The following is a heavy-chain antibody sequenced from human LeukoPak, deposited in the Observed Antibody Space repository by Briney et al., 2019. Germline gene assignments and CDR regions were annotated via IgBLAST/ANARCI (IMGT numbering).Heavy chain of an antibody. CDR2: ISSSSSYT. D-gene: IGHD6-19*01. J-gene: IGHJ4*02. CDR3: AKDSYSSGWYGLGGPDY. Sequence: PGGSLRLSCAASGFTFSDYYMSWIRQAPGKGLEWVSYISSSSSYTNYADSVKGRFTISRDNAKNSLYLQMNSLRAEDTAVYYCAKDSYSSGWYGLGGPDYWGQGTLVTVSS. CDR1: GFTFSDYY. V-gene: IGHV3-11*06.